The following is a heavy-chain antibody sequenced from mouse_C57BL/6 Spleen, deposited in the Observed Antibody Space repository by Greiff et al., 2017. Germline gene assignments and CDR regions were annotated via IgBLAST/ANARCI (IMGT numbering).Heavy chain of an antibody. CDR1: GYTFTSYW. J-gene: IGHJ3*01. D-gene: IGHD1-1*01. V-gene: IGHV1-69*01. CDR2: IDPSDSYT. Sequence: QVQLQQPGAELVMPGASVKLSCKASGYTFTSYWMPWVKQRPGQGLEWIGEIDPSDSYTNYNQKFKGKSTLTVDKSSSTAYMQLSSLTSEDSAVYYCARYYYGSSSWFAYWGQGTLVTVSA. CDR3: ARYYYGSSSWFAY.